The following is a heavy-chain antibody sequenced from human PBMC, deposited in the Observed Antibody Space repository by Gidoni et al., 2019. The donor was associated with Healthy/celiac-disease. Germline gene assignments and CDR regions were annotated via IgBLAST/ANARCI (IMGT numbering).Heavy chain of an antibody. CDR2: IYYSGST. Sequence: QVQLQESGPGLVKPSETLSLTCTVSGGSVSSGSYYWSWIRQPPGKGLEWIGYIYYSGSTNYNPSLKSRVTISVDTSKNQFSLKLSSVTAADTAVYYCARGFRNGIILAGWFDPWGQGTLVTVSS. CDR1: GGSVSSGSYY. V-gene: IGHV4-61*01. CDR3: ARGFRNGIILAGWFDP. J-gene: IGHJ5*02. D-gene: IGHD6-13*01.